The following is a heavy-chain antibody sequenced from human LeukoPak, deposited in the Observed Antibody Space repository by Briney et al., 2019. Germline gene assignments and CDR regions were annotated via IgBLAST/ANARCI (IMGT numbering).Heavy chain of an antibody. Sequence: GGSLRLSCAAPGFTFSSYWMHWLRQEPRKRLVWVSRISTDGSSRSYADSVKGRFTISRDNGKNTLYLQMNSLRAEDAAVYYCASYLTSIPSGMDVWGQGATVTVSS. D-gene: IGHD2/OR15-2a*01. CDR2: ISTDGSSR. V-gene: IGHV3-74*01. CDR3: ASYLTSIPSGMDV. J-gene: IGHJ6*02. CDR1: GFTFSSYW.